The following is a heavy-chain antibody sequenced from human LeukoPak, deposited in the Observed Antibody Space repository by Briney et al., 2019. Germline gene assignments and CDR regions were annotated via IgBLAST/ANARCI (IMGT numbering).Heavy chain of an antibody. CDR1: GGTFSSYA. J-gene: IGHJ4*02. CDR3: ARDRSSGWSY. Sequence: SVKASCKASGGTFSSYAISWVRQAPGQGLEWMGGIIPIFGTANYAQKFQGRVTITTDESTSTAYMELSSLRSEDTAVYYCARDRSSGWSYWGQGTLVTVSS. V-gene: IGHV1-69*05. D-gene: IGHD6-19*01. CDR2: IIPIFGTA.